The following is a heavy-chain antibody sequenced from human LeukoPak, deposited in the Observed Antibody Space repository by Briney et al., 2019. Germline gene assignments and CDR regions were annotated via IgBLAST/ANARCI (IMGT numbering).Heavy chain of an antibody. D-gene: IGHD3-3*01. Sequence: GGSLRLSCAASGCTFSDYTMNWVRQAPGKGLEWVSSVDRSSSYIYYAESVKGRFTISRDTPKSSLYLQMNSLRAEDTAVYYCARGIWSGYYSYYYYMDVWGKGTTVTVSS. CDR2: VDRSSSYI. V-gene: IGHV3-21*01. J-gene: IGHJ6*03. CDR3: ARGIWSGYYSYYYYMDV. CDR1: GCTFSDYT.